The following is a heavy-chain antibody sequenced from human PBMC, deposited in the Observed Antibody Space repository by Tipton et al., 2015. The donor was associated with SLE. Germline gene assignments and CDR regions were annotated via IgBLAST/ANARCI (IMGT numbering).Heavy chain of an antibody. CDR2: IFISGRS. CDR1: GGSISSGSYY. Sequence: TLSLTCTVSGGSISSGSYYWSWIRQPAGKGLEWIGRIFISGRSNYNPPLQSRVTISVDTSRNQFSLKLNSVTAADTAVYYCARNKAVAGTVIEYWGPGTLVTVSS. J-gene: IGHJ4*02. D-gene: IGHD6-19*01. CDR3: ARNKAVAGTVIEY. V-gene: IGHV4-61*02.